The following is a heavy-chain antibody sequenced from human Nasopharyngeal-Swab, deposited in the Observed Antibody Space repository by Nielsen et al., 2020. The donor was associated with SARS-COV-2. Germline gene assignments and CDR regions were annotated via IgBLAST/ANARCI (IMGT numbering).Heavy chain of an antibody. CDR2: ISGSVGST. V-gene: IGHV3-23*01. CDR3: ARGGLYSNYLFDY. J-gene: IGHJ4*02. Sequence: GESLKISCAASGFTFSNYAMSWVRQAPGKGLEWVSSISGSVGSTYYADSVRGRFTISSDNAKNMLYLQLNSLRAEDTAVYYCARGGLYSNYLFDYWGQGTLVTVSS. D-gene: IGHD4-11*01. CDR1: GFTFSNYA.